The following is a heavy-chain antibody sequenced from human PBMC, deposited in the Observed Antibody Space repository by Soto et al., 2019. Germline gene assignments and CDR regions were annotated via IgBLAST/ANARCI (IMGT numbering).Heavy chain of an antibody. CDR1: GGTFSSYA. J-gene: IGHJ6*02. CDR2: IIPIFGTA. V-gene: IGHV1-69*13. D-gene: IGHD6-13*01. Sequence: SVKVSCKASGGTFSSYAISWVRQAPGQGLEWMGGIIPIFGTANYAQKFQGRVTITADESTSTAYMELSSLRSEDTAVYYCARREYAGYSSSWYGYYYGMDVWGQGTTVTVSS. CDR3: ARREYAGYSSSWYGYYYGMDV.